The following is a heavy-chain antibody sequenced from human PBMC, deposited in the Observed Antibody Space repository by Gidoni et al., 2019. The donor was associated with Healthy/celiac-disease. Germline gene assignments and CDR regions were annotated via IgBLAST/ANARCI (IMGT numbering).Heavy chain of an antibody. Sequence: WVGRIKSKTDGGTTDYAAPVKGRFTISRDDSKNTLYLQMNSLKTEDTAVYYCTTDLEDYVWGSYRYGDYWGQGTLVTVSS. D-gene: IGHD3-16*02. J-gene: IGHJ4*02. V-gene: IGHV3-15*01. CDR3: TTDLEDYVWGSYRYGDY. CDR2: IKSKTDGGTT.